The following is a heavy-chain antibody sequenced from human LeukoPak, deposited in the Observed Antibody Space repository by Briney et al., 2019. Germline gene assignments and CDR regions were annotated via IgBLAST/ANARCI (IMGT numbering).Heavy chain of an antibody. CDR2: ISSSGSTI. V-gene: IGHV3-11*01. D-gene: IGHD4-17*01. CDR1: GFTFSDYY. J-gene: IGHJ4*02. CDR3: ARTYIYGDYSAGY. Sequence: GGSLRLSCAASGFTFSDYYMCWIRQAPGKGLEWVSYISSSGSTIYYADSMNGRFTISRDNAKNSLYLQMNSLRAEDTAVYYCARTYIYGDYSAGYWGQGTLVTVSS.